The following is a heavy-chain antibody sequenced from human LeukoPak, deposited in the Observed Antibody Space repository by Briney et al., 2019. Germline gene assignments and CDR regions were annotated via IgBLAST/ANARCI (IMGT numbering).Heavy chain of an antibody. CDR3: ARSKDGSGFAAY. CDR1: GGSFSGYY. Sequence: SETLSLTCAVYGGSFSGYYWSWIRQPPGKGLEWIGEINHSGSTNYNPSLKSRVTISVDTSKNQFSLKLSSVIAADTAMYYCARSKDGSGFAAYWGQGTQVTVSS. J-gene: IGHJ4*02. D-gene: IGHD3-22*01. V-gene: IGHV4-34*01. CDR2: INHSGST.